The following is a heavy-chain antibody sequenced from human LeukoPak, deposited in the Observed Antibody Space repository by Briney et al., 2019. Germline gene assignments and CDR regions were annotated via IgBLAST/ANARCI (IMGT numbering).Heavy chain of an antibody. J-gene: IGHJ3*02. D-gene: IGHD3-10*01. V-gene: IGHV3-48*03. Sequence: GGSLRLSCAASGFTFSSYEMNWVRQAPGKGLEWVSYISSSGSAVYYADSVKGRFIISRDNARNYLYLQMHSLGAEDAALYYCVQLRGKKNDAFDIWGQGTLVTVSS. CDR3: VQLRGKKNDAFDI. CDR1: GFTFSSYE. CDR2: ISSSGSAV.